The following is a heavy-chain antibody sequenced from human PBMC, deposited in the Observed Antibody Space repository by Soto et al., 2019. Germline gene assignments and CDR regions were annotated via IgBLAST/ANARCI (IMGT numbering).Heavy chain of an antibody. Sequence: EMQLLESGGGLGQPGGSLRLSCVASPITVYNFAAMSWVRQTPERGLECVSTISGRGDHRYYADSVKGRFTISRDNSKNRLYLQMDGLRVDDTAVYYCAKDRALENQTPYGMDVWGQGTTVTV. J-gene: IGHJ6*02. CDR3: AKDRALENQTPYGMDV. V-gene: IGHV3-23*01. D-gene: IGHD2-2*01. CDR2: ISGRGDHR. CDR1: PITVYNFAA.